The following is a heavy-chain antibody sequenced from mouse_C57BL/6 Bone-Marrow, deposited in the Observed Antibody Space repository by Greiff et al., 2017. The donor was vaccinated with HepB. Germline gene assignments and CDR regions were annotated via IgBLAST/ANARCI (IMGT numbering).Heavy chain of an antibody. Sequence: EVTVVESGGGLVKPGGSLKLSCAASGFTFSDYGMPWVRQAPEKGLEWVAYISSGSSTIYYADTVKGRFTISRDNAKNTLFLQMTSLRSEDTAMYYCARLRWLNAMDYWGQGTSVTVSS. CDR2: ISSGSSTI. CDR3: ARLRWLNAMDY. D-gene: IGHD2-3*01. V-gene: IGHV5-17*01. J-gene: IGHJ4*01. CDR1: GFTFSDYG.